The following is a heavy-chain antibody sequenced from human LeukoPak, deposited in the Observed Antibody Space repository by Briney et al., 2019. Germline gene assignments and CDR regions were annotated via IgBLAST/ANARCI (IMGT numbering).Heavy chain of an antibody. Sequence: PGGSLRLSCAASGFTFSSYGMHWVRQAPGKGLEWVAVISYDGSNKYYADSVKGRFTISRDNSKNTQYLQMNSLRAEDTAVYYCAKAGAVAGTEYYFDYWGQGTLVTVSS. D-gene: IGHD6-19*01. J-gene: IGHJ4*02. CDR1: GFTFSSYG. CDR2: ISYDGSNK. V-gene: IGHV3-30*18. CDR3: AKAGAVAGTEYYFDY.